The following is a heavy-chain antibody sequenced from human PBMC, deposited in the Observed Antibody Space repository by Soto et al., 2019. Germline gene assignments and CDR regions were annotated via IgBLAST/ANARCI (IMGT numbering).Heavy chain of an antibody. D-gene: IGHD6-6*01. Sequence: GGSLRLSCAASGFTFSSYGMHWVRQAPGKGLEWVAVIWYDGSNKYYADSVKGRFTISRDNSKNTLYLQMNSLRAEDTAVYYCARDSSSSYYYYMDVWGKGTTVTVSS. CDR3: ARDSSSSYYYYMDV. J-gene: IGHJ6*03. CDR2: IWYDGSNK. CDR1: GFTFSSYG. V-gene: IGHV3-33*01.